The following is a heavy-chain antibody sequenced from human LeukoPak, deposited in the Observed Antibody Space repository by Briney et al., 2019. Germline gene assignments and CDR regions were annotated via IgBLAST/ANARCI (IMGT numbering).Heavy chain of an antibody. V-gene: IGHV4-59*08. J-gene: IGHJ5*02. D-gene: IGHD2-21*01. CDR3: ARRVADRFNWFDP. CDR2: IYASGST. Sequence: SETLSLTCTVSGGSISSYYWSWIRQPPGKGLEWIGHIYASGSTNYNPSLKSRVTISVGTSKNQFSLKLTAVTAADAAVYYCARRVADRFNWFDPWGQGTLVTVSS. CDR1: GGSISSYY.